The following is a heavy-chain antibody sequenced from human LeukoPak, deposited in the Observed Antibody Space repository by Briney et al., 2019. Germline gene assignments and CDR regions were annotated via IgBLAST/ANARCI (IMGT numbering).Heavy chain of an antibody. D-gene: IGHD5-12*01. J-gene: IGHJ6*03. CDR2: IYYSGST. CDR3: ARDTYSGYDYALLYYYYYVDV. Sequence: SETLSLTCTVSGGSISSSSYYWGWIRQPPGKGLEWIGSIYYSGSTYYNPSLKGRVTISVDTSKNQSSLKLSSVTAADTAVYYCARDTYSGYDYALLYYYYYVDVWGKGTTVTISS. CDR1: GGSISSSSYY. V-gene: IGHV4-39*07.